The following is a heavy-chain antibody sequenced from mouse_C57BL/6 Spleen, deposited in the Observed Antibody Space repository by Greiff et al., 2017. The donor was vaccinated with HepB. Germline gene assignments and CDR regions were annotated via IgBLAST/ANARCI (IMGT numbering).Heavy chain of an antibody. CDR2: IDPSDSYT. Sequence: QVQLQQPGAELVRPGTSVKLSCKASGYTFTSYWMHWVKQRPGQGLEWIGVIDPSDSYTNYNQKFKGKATLTVDTSSSTAYMQLSSLTSEDSAVYYCARWRYYGRDFDYWGQGTTLTVSS. V-gene: IGHV1-59*01. J-gene: IGHJ2*01. CDR1: GYTFTSYW. D-gene: IGHD1-1*01. CDR3: ARWRYYGRDFDY.